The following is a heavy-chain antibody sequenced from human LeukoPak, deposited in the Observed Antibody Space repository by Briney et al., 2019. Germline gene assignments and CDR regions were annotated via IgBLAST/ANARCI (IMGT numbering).Heavy chain of an antibody. Sequence: GGSLRLSCAASGFTFSSYGMHWVRQAPGKGLEWVAVISHDGSNKYYADSVKGRFTISRDNSKNTLYLQMNSLRAEDTAVYYCAKDDGVAVAGTGTFDPWGQGTLVTVSS. V-gene: IGHV3-30*18. J-gene: IGHJ5*02. CDR3: AKDDGVAVAGTGTFDP. CDR1: GFTFSSYG. D-gene: IGHD6-19*01. CDR2: ISHDGSNK.